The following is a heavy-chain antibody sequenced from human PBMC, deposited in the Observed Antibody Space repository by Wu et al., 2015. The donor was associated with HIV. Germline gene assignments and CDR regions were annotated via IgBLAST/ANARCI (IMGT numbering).Heavy chain of an antibody. V-gene: IGHV1-2*02. CDR2: IKIENGET. CDR3: ARAPDSQGVDP. J-gene: IGHJ5*02. CDR1: GYRFIHHD. D-gene: IGHD3-22*01. Sequence: QVQLVQSAVEVKKPGASVKVSCETSGYRFIHHDMIWVRQAPGQRLEWMAWIKIENGETQYAEQFKGRVFLTADASSNTVHMELKRLRSEDTAVYYCARAPDSQGVDPWGQGTLVTVSS.